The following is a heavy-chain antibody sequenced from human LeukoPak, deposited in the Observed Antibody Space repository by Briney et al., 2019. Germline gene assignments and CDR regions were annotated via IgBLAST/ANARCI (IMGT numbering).Heavy chain of an antibody. J-gene: IGHJ4*02. Sequence: GESLRLSCVASGFTFTSYSMNWVRRAPGKGLEWVSSISSSNIYIYYADSVKGRFTISRDDAKNSLYLQMNSLGAEDTAVYYCARANTNGYTYGNFDYWGQGALVTVSS. D-gene: IGHD5-18*01. CDR1: GFTFTSYS. V-gene: IGHV3-21*01. CDR3: ARANTNGYTYGNFDY. CDR2: ISSSNIYI.